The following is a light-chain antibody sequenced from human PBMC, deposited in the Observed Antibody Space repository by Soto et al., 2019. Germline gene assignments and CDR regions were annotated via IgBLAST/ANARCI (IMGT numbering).Light chain of an antibody. V-gene: IGKV3-15*01. Sequence: PGERATLSCRASQSVSSYLAWYQQKPGQAPRLLIYGASTRATGIPARFSGSGSGTEFTLTISSLQSEDFAVYYCQQYNNWWTFGQGTKVDIK. CDR2: GAS. CDR3: QQYNNWWT. CDR1: QSVSSY. J-gene: IGKJ1*01.